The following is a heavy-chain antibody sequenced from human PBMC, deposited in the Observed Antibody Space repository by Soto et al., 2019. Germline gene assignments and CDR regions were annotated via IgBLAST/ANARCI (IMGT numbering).Heavy chain of an antibody. J-gene: IGHJ5*02. V-gene: IGHV4-39*01. CDR2: SYYSGTS. CDR1: GASVGSGSYY. Sequence: LSLTCTVSGASVGSGSYYWTWIRQTPGKGLEWVGSSYYSGTSYFNPALKGRVTISVDTSTNQFSLRLTSVTAADTAVYYCTRRYNWNDYYFDPWGQGTLVTVSS. CDR3: TRRYNWNDYYFDP. D-gene: IGHD1-20*01.